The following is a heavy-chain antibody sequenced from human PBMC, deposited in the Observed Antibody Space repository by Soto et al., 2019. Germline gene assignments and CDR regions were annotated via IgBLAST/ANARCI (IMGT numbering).Heavy chain of an antibody. V-gene: IGHV1-69*13. J-gene: IGHJ6*02. CDR1: GGTFSSYA. D-gene: IGHD3-3*01. CDR2: IIPIFGTA. CDR3: ARDDYDFWSGYSVYGMDV. Sequence: ASVKVSCKASGGTFSSYAISWVRQAPGQGLEWMGGIIPIFGTANYAQKFQGRVTITADESTSTAYMELSSLRSEDTAVYYCARDDYDFWSGYSVYGMDVWGQGTTVTVS.